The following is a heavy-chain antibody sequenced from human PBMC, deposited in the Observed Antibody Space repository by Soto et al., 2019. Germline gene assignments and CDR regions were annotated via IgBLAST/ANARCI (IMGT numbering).Heavy chain of an antibody. CDR2: IYYSGST. Sequence: SETLSLTCTVSGGSISSYYWSWIRQPPGKGLEWIGYIYYSGSTNYNPSLKSRVTISLDTSKNQFSLKLSSVTAADTAVYYCARGRVAGAGTLGDFDYWGQGTLVTVSS. CDR1: GGSISSYY. D-gene: IGHD6-19*01. CDR3: ARGRVAGAGTLGDFDY. J-gene: IGHJ4*02. V-gene: IGHV4-59*01.